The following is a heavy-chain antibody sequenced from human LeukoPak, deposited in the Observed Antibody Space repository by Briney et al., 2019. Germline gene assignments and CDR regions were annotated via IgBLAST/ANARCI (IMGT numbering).Heavy chain of an antibody. V-gene: IGHV4-59*08. D-gene: IGHD6-19*01. CDR2: IYYSGST. CDR3: ARHGSSGWYYFDY. CDR1: GGSISSYY. J-gene: IGHJ4*02. Sequence: PSETLSLTCTVSGGSISSYYWSWIRQPPGRGLEWIGSIYYSGSTNQNPSLKSRVTISVDTSKNQFSLKLSSVTAADTAVYYCARHGSSGWYYFDYWGQGTLVTVSS.